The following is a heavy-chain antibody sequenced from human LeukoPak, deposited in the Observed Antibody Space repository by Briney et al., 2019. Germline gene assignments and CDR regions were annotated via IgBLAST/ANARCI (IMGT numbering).Heavy chain of an antibody. CDR3: ARVKVGGAKGEFDP. D-gene: IGHD3-16*01. J-gene: IGHJ5*02. Sequence: SETLSLTCAVYGGSFSGYYWSWIRQPPGKGLEWIGYIYYSGSTNYNPSLKSRVTISVDTSKNQFSLKLSSVTAADTAVYYCARVKVGGAKGEFDPWGQGTLVTVSS. CDR1: GGSFSGYY. V-gene: IGHV4-59*01. CDR2: IYYSGST.